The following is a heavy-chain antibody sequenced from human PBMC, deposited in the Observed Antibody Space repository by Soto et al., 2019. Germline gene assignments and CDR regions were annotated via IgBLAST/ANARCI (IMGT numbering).Heavy chain of an antibody. CDR1: GGTFSSYT. CDR3: ASAVAGTGWFDP. D-gene: IGHD6-19*01. CDR2: IIPIPGIA. V-gene: IGHV1-69*02. Sequence: QVQLVQSGAEVKKPGSSVKVSCKASGGTFSSYTISWVRQAPGQGLEWMGRIIPIPGIANYAQKFQGRVTITADKSTSTAYMELSSLRSEDTAVYYCASAVAGTGWFDPWGQGTLVTVSS. J-gene: IGHJ5*02.